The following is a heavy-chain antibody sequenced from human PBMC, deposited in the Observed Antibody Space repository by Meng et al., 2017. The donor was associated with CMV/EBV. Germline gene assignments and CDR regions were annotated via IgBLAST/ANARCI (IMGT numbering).Heavy chain of an antibody. D-gene: IGHD5-12*01. J-gene: IGHJ6*01. CDR2: ISISGSTI. CDR1: GFTFSSYE. V-gene: IGHV3-48*03. CDR3: AREGVAYYYYYGMDV. Sequence: SLKTSCAASGFTFSSYEMNWVRQAPGKGLEWVSYISISGSTIYYADSVKGRFTISRDNAKNSLYLQMNSLRAEDTAVYYCAREGVAYYYYYGMDVWGQGTTVTVSS.